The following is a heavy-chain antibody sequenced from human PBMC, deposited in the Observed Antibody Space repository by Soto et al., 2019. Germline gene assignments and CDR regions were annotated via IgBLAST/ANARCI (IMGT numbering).Heavy chain of an antibody. CDR3: ARDPASVGYHFDL. CDR2: IWFDGSKK. D-gene: IGHD6-13*01. V-gene: IGHV3-33*01. Sequence: QVQLVESGGGVVQPGRSLKLSCAAPGFSFSTYGFHWVRQAPDKGPEWVADIWFDGSKKYYADSVEGRFTISRDNYKNTLFLQMNTLRDEDTAVYYCARDPASVGYHFDLWGQITLVTVSS. J-gene: IGHJ4*02. CDR1: GFSFSTYG.